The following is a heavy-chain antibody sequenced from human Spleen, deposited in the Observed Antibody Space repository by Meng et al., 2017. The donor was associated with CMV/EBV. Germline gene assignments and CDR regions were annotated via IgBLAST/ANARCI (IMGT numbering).Heavy chain of an antibody. V-gene: IGHV3-23*01. CDR1: GFTFSSYA. Sequence: GESLKISCAASGFTFSSYAMNWVRQAPGKGLEWVSTISGSVTTTYTYYADSVRGRFTISRDNSKNTLYLQMNSLRAEDTAVYYCAKDGGSSIYYYYGMDVWGQGTTVTVSS. CDR2: ISGSVTTTYT. CDR3: AKDGGSSIYYYYGMDV. D-gene: IGHD1-26*01. J-gene: IGHJ6*02.